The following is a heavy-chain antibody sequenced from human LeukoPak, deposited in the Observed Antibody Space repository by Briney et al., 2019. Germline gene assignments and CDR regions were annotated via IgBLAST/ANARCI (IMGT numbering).Heavy chain of an antibody. CDR2: IYYSVST. Sequence: SETLSLTCTVSGGSISSYYWSWIRQPPGKGLEWIGYIYYSVSTNYNPSLKSRVTISVDTSKNQFSLKLSSVTAADTAVYYCARGDSRKNAFDIWGQGTMVTVSS. V-gene: IGHV4-59*01. J-gene: IGHJ3*02. D-gene: IGHD6-13*01. CDR1: GGSISSYY. CDR3: ARGDSRKNAFDI.